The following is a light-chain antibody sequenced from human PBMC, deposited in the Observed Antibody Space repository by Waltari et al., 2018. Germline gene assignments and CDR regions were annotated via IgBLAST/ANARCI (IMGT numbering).Light chain of an antibody. CDR3: QTGGHGTWV. J-gene: IGLJ3*02. Sequence: QLVLTQSPSASASLGASVKLTCTLSSGHSSNVIAWHQQQPEKGPRYWMKVNSDGSHSKGEKVPDRFSGSSSGAEHYLTISSLQSGDGADYYCQTGGHGTWVFGGGTKLTVL. V-gene: IGLV4-69*01. CDR1: SGHSSNV. CDR2: VNSDGSH.